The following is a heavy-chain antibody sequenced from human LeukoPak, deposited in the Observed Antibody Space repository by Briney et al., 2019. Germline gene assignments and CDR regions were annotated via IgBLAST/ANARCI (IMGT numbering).Heavy chain of an antibody. V-gene: IGHV3-21*04. CDR2: ISSSSSYI. CDR1: GFTFSSYS. Sequence: GGSLRLSCAASGFTFSSYSMNWARQAPGKGLEWVSSISSSSSYIHYADSVKGRFTISRDNAKNSLYLQMNSLRPEDTALYYCATSNWGSPFDYWGQGTLVTVSS. CDR3: ATSNWGSPFDY. D-gene: IGHD7-27*01. J-gene: IGHJ4*02.